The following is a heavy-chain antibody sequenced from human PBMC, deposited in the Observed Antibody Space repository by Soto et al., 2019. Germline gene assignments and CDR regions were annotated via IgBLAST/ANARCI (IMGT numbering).Heavy chain of an antibody. CDR1: GDSVSSHY. J-gene: IGHJ4*02. V-gene: IGHV4-4*07. CDR2: LYNDERT. Sequence: SETLSLTCTVSGDSVSSHYWSWIRQPAGKGLEWLGRLYNDERTNYNPSLKSRATMSMDTSKNQFSLKLTSVTAADSAVYFCAREPLAHSYFDFWGQGILVTVSS. CDR3: AREPLAHSYFDF.